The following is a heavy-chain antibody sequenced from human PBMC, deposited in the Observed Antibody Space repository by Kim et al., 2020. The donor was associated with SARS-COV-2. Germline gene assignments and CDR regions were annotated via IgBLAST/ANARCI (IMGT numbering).Heavy chain of an antibody. V-gene: IGHV4-59*01. J-gene: IGHJ4*02. Sequence: SETLSLTCTVSGGSISSYYWSWIRQPPGKGLEWIGYIYYSGSTNYNPSLKSRVTISVDTSKNQFSLKLSSVTAADTAVYYCARYSGSYRGYFDYWGQGTLVTVSS. CDR3: ARYSGSYRGYFDY. CDR2: IYYSGST. D-gene: IGHD1-26*01. CDR1: GGSISSYY.